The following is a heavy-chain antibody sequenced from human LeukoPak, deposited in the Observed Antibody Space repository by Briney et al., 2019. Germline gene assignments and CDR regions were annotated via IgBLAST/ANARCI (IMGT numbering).Heavy chain of an antibody. CDR2: ISGSGGST. J-gene: IGHJ4*02. D-gene: IGHD2-2*02. CDR3: AKAEWDIVVVPAAIGY. Sequence: PGGSLRLSCAASGFTFSSYGMSWVRQAPGKGLEWVSAISGSGGSTYYADSVKGRFTISRDNSKNTLYLQMNSLRAEDTAVYYCAKAEWDIVVVPAAIGYWGQGTLVTVSS. V-gene: IGHV3-23*01. CDR1: GFTFSSYG.